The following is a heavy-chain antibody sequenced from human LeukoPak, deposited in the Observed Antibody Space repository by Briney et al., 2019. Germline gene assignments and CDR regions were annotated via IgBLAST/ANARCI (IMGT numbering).Heavy chain of an antibody. CDR1: GYSFTSYW. CDR3: ARRHYGSGSYYYDY. Sequence: PGESLKISCKGSGYSFTSYWIGWVRQMPGKGLEWMGSTYPGDSDTRYSPSFQGQVTISADKSISTAYLQWNSLKASDTAMYYCARRHYGSGSYYYDYWGQGTLVTVSS. D-gene: IGHD3-10*01. CDR2: TYPGDSDT. J-gene: IGHJ4*02. V-gene: IGHV5-51*01.